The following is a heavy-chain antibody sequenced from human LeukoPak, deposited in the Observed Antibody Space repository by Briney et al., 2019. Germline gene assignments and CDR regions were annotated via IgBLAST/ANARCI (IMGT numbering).Heavy chain of an antibody. J-gene: IGHJ4*02. CDR3: ARGPPHWSGYYDAHFDY. CDR2: INPNSGGT. V-gene: IGHV1-2*06. Sequence: ASVKVSCKASGYTFTGYYMRWVRQAPGQGLEWMGRINPNSGGTNYAQKFQGRVTMTRDTSISTAYMEPSRLRSDDTAVYYCARGPPHWSGYYDAHFDYWGQGTLVTVSS. CDR1: GYTFTGYY. D-gene: IGHD3-3*01.